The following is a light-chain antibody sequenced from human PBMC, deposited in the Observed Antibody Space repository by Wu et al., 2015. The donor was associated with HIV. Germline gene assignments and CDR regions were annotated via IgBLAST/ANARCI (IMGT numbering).Light chain of an antibody. CDR3: QQYGSSPRT. Sequence: EIVLTQSPGTLSLSPGERATLSCRASQSVSSSYLAWYQQKPGQAPRLLIYGASSRATGIPDRFSGSGSGTDFTLTISRLEPEDFAVYYCQQYGSSPRTFGQGTEAGGSN. V-gene: IGKV3-20*01. J-gene: IGKJ2*01. CDR1: QSVSSSY. CDR2: GAS.